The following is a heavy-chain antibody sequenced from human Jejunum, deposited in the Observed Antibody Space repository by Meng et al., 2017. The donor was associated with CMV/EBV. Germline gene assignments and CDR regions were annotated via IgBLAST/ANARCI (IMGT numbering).Heavy chain of an antibody. Sequence: TLDRHWMTGVRQAPGKGLEWVANIKKDGSEENYVDSVKCRFTISRDNAKNSLYLQMNSLRVEDTAAYYCVGVRTFNYDSSGHSLDYWGQGTLVTVSS. J-gene: IGHJ4*02. D-gene: IGHD3-22*01. CDR2: IKKDGSEE. CDR1: TLDRHW. CDR3: VGVRTFNYDSSGHSLDY. V-gene: IGHV3-7*03.